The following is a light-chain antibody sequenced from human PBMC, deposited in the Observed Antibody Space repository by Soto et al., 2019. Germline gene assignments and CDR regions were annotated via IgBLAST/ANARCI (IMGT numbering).Light chain of an antibody. J-gene: IGKJ1*01. CDR2: GAS. V-gene: IGKV3-15*01. Sequence: EIVIPQSPATLSVSPGQRATLSCRASQSVSSNAAWYQQQPGQAPRLLIYGASTRATGTPARFSGRGSGTEFTLTISILQSEDFAVYYRQQYNNWPRTFGQGTKVDIK. CDR3: QQYNNWPRT. CDR1: QSVSSN.